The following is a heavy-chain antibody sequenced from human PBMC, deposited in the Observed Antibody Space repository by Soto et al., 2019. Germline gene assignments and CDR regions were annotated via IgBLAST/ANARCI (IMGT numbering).Heavy chain of an antibody. CDR1: GFTFSGSA. Sequence: EVQLVESGGGLVRPGGSLKLSCAASGFTFSGSAMHWVRQASGKGLDWVGRIRSKANSYATAYAATVKGRFTISRDDSRNTAYLQLNSLKTEDTAVYYCIRHDSRVGMSSWQFDYWGQGTLVTVSS. CDR2: IRSKANSYAT. CDR3: IRHDSRVGMSSWQFDY. D-gene: IGHD1-20*01. V-gene: IGHV3-73*02. J-gene: IGHJ4*02.